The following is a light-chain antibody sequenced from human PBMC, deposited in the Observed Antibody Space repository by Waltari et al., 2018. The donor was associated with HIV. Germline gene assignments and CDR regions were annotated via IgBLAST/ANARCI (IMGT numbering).Light chain of an antibody. Sequence: HSVLTQAPSVSGPPGQRVTISCSGSSPNIGAGYDLPWYQQRPGTAPKLLIYGDTNRPSGVPDRFSGSKSGTSASLVITGLQPEDEADYYCQSFDSSLSSSVVFGGGTKLTVL. V-gene: IGLV1-40*01. CDR1: SPNIGAGYD. J-gene: IGLJ2*01. CDR3: QSFDSSLSSSVV. CDR2: GDT.